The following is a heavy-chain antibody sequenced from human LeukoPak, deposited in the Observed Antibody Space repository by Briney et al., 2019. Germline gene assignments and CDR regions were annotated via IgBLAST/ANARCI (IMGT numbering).Heavy chain of an antibody. CDR3: ARDGFIAAAGTFDY. CDR1: GYTFTXYX. CDR2: ISAYNXXX. J-gene: IGHJ4*02. Sequence: ASVKVSCKASGYTFTXYXISWVRQAPGQGLEWXXWISAYNXXXXXXXXXXXXXXXTTXTSTXTAYMELRSLRSDDTAVYYCARDGFIAAAGTFDYWGQGTLVTVSS. V-gene: IGHV1-18*01. D-gene: IGHD6-13*01.